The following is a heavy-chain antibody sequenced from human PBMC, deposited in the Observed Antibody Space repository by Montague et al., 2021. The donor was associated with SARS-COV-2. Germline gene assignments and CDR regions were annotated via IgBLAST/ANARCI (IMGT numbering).Heavy chain of an antibody. J-gene: IGHJ6*02. CDR3: ARDTRITMLVVVNRYGMGV. CDR1: GGAISSSSYY. V-gene: IGHV4-39*07. CDR2: IYYSEST. D-gene: IGHD3-22*01. Sequence: SETLSLTCTVSGGAISSSSYYWGWIRQPPGKGLEWIGSIYYSESTYYNPSLKSRVTISVDTSKNQFSLKLSSVTAADTAVYYCARDTRITMLVVVNRYGMGVWGQGTTVTVSS.